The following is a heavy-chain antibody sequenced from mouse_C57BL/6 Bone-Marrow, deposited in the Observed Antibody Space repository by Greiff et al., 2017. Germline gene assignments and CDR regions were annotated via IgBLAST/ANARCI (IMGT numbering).Heavy chain of an antibody. J-gene: IGHJ4*01. Sequence: EVKLQESGGGLVQPKGSLKLSCAASGFSFNTYAMNWVRQAPGKGLEWVARIRSKSNNYATYYADSVKDRFTISRDDSESMLYLQMNNLKTEDTAMYYCVRWLPYYYAMDYWGQGTSVTVSS. CDR1: GFSFNTYA. CDR2: IRSKSNNYAT. D-gene: IGHD2-2*01. V-gene: IGHV10-1*01. CDR3: VRWLPYYYAMDY.